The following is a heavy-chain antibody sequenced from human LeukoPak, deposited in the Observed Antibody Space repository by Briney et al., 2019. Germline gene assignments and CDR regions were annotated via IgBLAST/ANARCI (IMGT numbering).Heavy chain of an antibody. CDR3: ARDERAFDI. Sequence: SETLSLTCTVSGGSISSSSYYWGWIRQPPGKGLEWIGSIYYSGSTYYNPSLKSRVTISVDTSKNQYSLKLSSVTAADTAVYYCARDERAFDIWGQGTMVTVSS. CDR1: GGSISSSSYY. D-gene: IGHD6-25*01. CDR2: IYYSGST. V-gene: IGHV4-39*07. J-gene: IGHJ3*02.